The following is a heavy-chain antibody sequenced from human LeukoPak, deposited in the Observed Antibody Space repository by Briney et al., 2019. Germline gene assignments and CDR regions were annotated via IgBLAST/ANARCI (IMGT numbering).Heavy chain of an antibody. D-gene: IGHD2-2*01. CDR2: ISAYNGNT. Sequence: ASVKVSCKASGYTFTSYGISWVRQAPGQGLEWMGWISAYNGNTNYAQKLQGRVTMTTDTSTSTAYMELRSLRSDDTAVYYCARTPRYCSSTSCNFDYWGQGTLVTVSS. V-gene: IGHV1-18*01. CDR3: ARTPRYCSSTSCNFDY. CDR1: GYTFTSYG. J-gene: IGHJ4*02.